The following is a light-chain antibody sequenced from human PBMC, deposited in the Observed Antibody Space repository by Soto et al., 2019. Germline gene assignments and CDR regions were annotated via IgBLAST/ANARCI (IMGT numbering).Light chain of an antibody. CDR2: ATS. CDR1: QGVSNW. V-gene: IGKV1-12*01. Sequence: DIQMTQSPSSVSASVGDRVIITCRASQGVSNWLAWYQQKPGKAPKLLIYATSSLQNGVPSRFSGSRSVTDFTLTVCSLQPEDFATYYCQQANSFPITFGQGTRLEIK. CDR3: QQANSFPIT. J-gene: IGKJ5*01.